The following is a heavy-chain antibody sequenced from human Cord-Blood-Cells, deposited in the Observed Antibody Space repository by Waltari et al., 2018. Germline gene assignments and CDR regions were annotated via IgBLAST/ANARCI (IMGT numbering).Heavy chain of an antibody. D-gene: IGHD2-8*02. V-gene: IGHV1-69*01. CDR3: ARLSTGGVWYYFDY. J-gene: IGHJ4*02. Sequence: QVQLVQSGAEVKKPGSSVKVSCKASGGTFSSYAISWVRQAPGQGLEWMGGIIPIFGTANYAQKFQGRVTITADESTSTAYMELSSLRSEDTAVYYCARLSTGGVWYYFDYWGQGTLVTVSS. CDR2: IIPIFGTA. CDR1: GGTFSSYA.